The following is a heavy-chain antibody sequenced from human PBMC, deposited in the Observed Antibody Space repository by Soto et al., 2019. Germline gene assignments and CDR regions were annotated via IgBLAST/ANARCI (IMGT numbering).Heavy chain of an antibody. CDR1: GFTFSSYA. CDR3: AKVIRDYYGSGRPADY. V-gene: IGHV3-23*01. Sequence: GGSLRLSCAASGFTFSSYAMSWVRQAPGKGLEWVSAISGSGGSTYYADSVKGRFTISRDNSKNTLYLQMNSLRAEDTAVYYCAKVIRDYYGSGRPADYWGQGTLVTVSS. CDR2: ISGSGGST. J-gene: IGHJ4*02. D-gene: IGHD3-10*01.